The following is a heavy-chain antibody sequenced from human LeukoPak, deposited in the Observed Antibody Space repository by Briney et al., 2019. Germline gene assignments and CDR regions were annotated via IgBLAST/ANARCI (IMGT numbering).Heavy chain of an antibody. Sequence: SETLSLTCTVSGGSISSGGYYWSWIRQPPGKGLEWIGYIYYSGSTNYNPSLKSRVTISVDTSKNQFSLKLSSVTAADTAVYYCARHRSRVVVLDYWGQGTLVTVSS. D-gene: IGHD3-22*01. CDR2: IYYSGST. V-gene: IGHV4-61*08. J-gene: IGHJ4*02. CDR1: GGSISSGGYY. CDR3: ARHRSRVVVLDY.